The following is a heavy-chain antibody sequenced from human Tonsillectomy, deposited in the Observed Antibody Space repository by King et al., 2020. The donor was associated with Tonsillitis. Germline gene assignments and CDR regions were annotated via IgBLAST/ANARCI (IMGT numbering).Heavy chain of an antibody. CDR3: ARDGTAYYYMDV. V-gene: IGHV3-33*08. Sequence: HVQLVESGGGVVQPGRSLRLSCAASGFTFGSYGMHWVRQAPGKGLEWVAVIWYDGRIKYYADSVKGRFTISRDNSKNTVYLQMNTLRAEDTAVYYCARDGTAYYYMDVWGKGTTVTVSS. CDR1: GFTFGSYG. J-gene: IGHJ6*03. CDR2: IWYDGRIK. D-gene: IGHD2-8*02.